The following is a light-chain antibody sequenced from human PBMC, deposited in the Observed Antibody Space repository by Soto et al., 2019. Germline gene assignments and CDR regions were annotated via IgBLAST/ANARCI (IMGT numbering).Light chain of an antibody. J-gene: IGKJ4*01. CDR2: DAS. CDR3: QQYGTSSEAT. Sequence: EILLTQSPATLSLSPGERATLSCRATQSVRSSLAWYLQQPGQAPRLLIYDASKRATGIPARFSGSGSGTDFTLTISSLEPKDFAVYYCQQYGTSSEATFGGGTKVEIK. V-gene: IGKV3-11*01. CDR1: QSVRSS.